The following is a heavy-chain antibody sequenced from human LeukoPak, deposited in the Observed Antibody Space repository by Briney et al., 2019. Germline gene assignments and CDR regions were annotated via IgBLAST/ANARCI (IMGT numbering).Heavy chain of an antibody. V-gene: IGHV4-34*01. J-gene: IGHJ6*02. CDR2: VNDSGSA. CDR1: GGSLSAYY. Sequence: SETLSLTCAVYGGSLSAYYWSWIRQPPGKGLEWIGEVNDSGSANYNPSLKSRVTMSVDTSKNQFSLKLSSVTAADTAVYYCARERAITMVRGVNTPYYYYYGMDVWGQGTTVTVPS. D-gene: IGHD3-10*01. CDR3: ARERAITMVRGVNTPYYYYYGMDV.